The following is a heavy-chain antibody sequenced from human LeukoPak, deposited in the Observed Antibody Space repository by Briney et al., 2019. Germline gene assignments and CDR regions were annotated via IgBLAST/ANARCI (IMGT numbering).Heavy chain of an antibody. D-gene: IGHD2-15*01. Sequence: GGSLRLSCAASGFTFSSNGMHWVRQAPGKGLEWVAFIWYDGSNKYYADSVKGRFTISRDNSKNTLYLQMNSLRAEDTAVYYCAKQKGVSWYSEEDYWGQGTLVTVSS. CDR3: AKQKGVSWYSEEDY. CDR1: GFTFSSNG. J-gene: IGHJ4*02. V-gene: IGHV3-30*02. CDR2: IWYDGSNK.